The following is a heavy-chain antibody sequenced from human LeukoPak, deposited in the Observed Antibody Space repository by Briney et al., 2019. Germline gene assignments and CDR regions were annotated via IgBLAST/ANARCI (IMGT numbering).Heavy chain of an antibody. D-gene: IGHD2-15*01. CDR1: GYTFSSYY. J-gene: IGHJ4*02. V-gene: IGHV1-46*01. Sequence: ASVNVSCKASGYTFSSYYMHWVRQAPGQGLEWMGIINPSGGSPNYAQKFQGRVTMTRDTSTSTVHMELGSLRSEDTAVYYCARDSPDRIGPFDYWGQGALVTVSS. CDR2: INPSGGSP. CDR3: ARDSPDRIGPFDY.